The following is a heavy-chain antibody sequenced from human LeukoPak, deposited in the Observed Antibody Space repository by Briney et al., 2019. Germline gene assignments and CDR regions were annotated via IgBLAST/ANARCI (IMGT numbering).Heavy chain of an antibody. CDR2: ISSSSSYI. Sequence: GGSLRLSCAASGFTFSSYSMNWVRQAPGKGLEWASSISSSSSYIYYADSVKGRFTISRDNAKNSLYLQMNSLRAEDTAVYYCARERGSSSWMTFDYWGQGTLVTVSS. J-gene: IGHJ4*02. CDR1: GFTFSSYS. V-gene: IGHV3-21*01. D-gene: IGHD6-13*01. CDR3: ARERGSSSWMTFDY.